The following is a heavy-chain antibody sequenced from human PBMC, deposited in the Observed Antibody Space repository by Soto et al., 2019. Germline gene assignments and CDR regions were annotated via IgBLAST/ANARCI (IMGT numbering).Heavy chain of an antibody. V-gene: IGHV4-34*01. Sequence: SETLSLTCAVYGGSFSGYYWSWIRQPPGKGLEWIGEINHSGSTNYNPSLKSRVTISVDTSKNQFSLKLSSVTAADTAVYYCARERRYDYIWGSYRYSYFDYWGQGTLVTVSS. J-gene: IGHJ4*02. CDR3: ARERRYDYIWGSYRYSYFDY. CDR2: INHSGST. D-gene: IGHD3-16*02. CDR1: GGSFSGYY.